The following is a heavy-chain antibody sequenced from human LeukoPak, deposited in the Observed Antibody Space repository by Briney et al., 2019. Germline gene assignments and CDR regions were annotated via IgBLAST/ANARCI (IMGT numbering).Heavy chain of an antibody. V-gene: IGHV3-23*01. D-gene: IGHD6-13*01. Sequence: PGGSLRLSCAASGFTFSSYAMSWVHQAPGKGLEWVSAISGSGGSTYYADSVKGRFTISRDNSKNTLYLQMNSLRAEDTAVYYCLPPYSSSWYVSAWGQGTLVTVSS. J-gene: IGHJ5*02. CDR1: GFTFSSYA. CDR2: ISGSGGST. CDR3: LPPYSSSWYVSA.